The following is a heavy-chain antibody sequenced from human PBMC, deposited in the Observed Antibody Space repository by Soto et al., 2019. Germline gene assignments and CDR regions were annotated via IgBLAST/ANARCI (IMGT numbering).Heavy chain of an antibody. J-gene: IGHJ4*02. CDR2: IWYDGSNK. V-gene: IGHV3-33*01. D-gene: IGHD3-9*01. Sequence: GGSLRLSCAASGFTFSSYGMHWVRQAPGKGLEWVAVIWYDGSNKYYADSVKGRFTISRDNSKNTLYLQMNSLRAEDTAVYYCARPSYYDILTGEVSYFDYWGQGTLVTVSS. CDR1: GFTFSSYG. CDR3: ARPSYYDILTGEVSYFDY.